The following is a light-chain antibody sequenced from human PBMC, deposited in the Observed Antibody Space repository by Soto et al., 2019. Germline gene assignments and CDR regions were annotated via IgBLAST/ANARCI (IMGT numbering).Light chain of an antibody. V-gene: IGKV1-5*01. CDR2: AAS. Sequence: IQMTQSPSALSASVGDRVTITCRASQSISSWLAWYQQKPGKAPELLIYAASSLESGVPSRFSGSGSGREFTLTISSLQPDDFATYYCQQYLTTWTFGQGTKVDIK. CDR3: QQYLTTWT. J-gene: IGKJ1*01. CDR1: QSISSW.